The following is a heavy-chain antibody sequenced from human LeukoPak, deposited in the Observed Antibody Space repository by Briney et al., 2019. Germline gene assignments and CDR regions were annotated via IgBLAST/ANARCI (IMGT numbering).Heavy chain of an antibody. CDR1: VDSVSSNSAA. CDR2: TYYRSKWYN. CDR3: ARAGGSGWYGRAAYMDV. V-gene: IGHV6-1*01. Sequence: SQTLSLTCAISVDSVSSNSAAWNWIRQSPSRGLEWLGRTYYRSKWYNDYAVSVKSRITINPDTSKNQFSLQLNSVTPEDTAVYYCARAGGSGWYGRAAYMDVWGKGTTVTVSS. J-gene: IGHJ6*03. D-gene: IGHD6-19*01.